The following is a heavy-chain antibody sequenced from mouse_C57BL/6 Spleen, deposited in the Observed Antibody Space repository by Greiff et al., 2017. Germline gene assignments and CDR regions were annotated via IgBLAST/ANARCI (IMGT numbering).Heavy chain of an antibody. V-gene: IGHV5-9-1*02. CDR1: GFTFSSYA. CDR2: ISSGGDYI. Sequence: EVQLMESGEGLVKPGGSLKLSCAASGFTFSSYAMSWVRQTPEKRLEWVAYISSGGDYIYYADTVKGRFTISRDNARNTLYLQMSSLKSEDTAMYYCTRGGNYDYAMDYWGQGTSVTVSS. CDR3: TRGGNYDYAMDY. D-gene: IGHD2-1*01. J-gene: IGHJ4*01.